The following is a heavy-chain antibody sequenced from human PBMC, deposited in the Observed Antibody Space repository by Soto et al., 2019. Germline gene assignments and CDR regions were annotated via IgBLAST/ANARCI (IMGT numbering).Heavy chain of an antibody. V-gene: IGHV3-23*01. D-gene: IGHD3-22*01. CDR1: GFTFSSYA. J-gene: IGHJ6*03. CDR2: ISGGGDST. CDR3: AKDRVGGYYYMDV. Sequence: GGSLRLSCAASGFTFSSYAMSWVRQAPGQGLEWVSAISGGGDSTYYADSVKGRFTISRDNSKNTLYLQMNSLRAEDTAVYYCAKDRVGGYYYMDVWGKGTTVTVSS.